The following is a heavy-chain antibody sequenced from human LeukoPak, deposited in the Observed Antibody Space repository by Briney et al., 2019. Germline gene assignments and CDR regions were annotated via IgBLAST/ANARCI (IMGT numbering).Heavy chain of an antibody. D-gene: IGHD2-2*01. CDR2: ISSSGSTI. V-gene: IGHV3-11*01. CDR3: ARDQSSTSWNYWYFDL. Sequence: PGGSLRLSCAASGFTFSDYYMSWIRQAPGKGLEWVSYISSSGSTIYYADSVKGRFTISRDNAKNSLYLQMNSLRAEDTAVYYCARDQSSTSWNYWYFDLWGRGTLVTVSS. J-gene: IGHJ2*01. CDR1: GFTFSDYY.